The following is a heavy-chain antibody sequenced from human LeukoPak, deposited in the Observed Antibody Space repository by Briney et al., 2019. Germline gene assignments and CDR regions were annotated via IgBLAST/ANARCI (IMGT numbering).Heavy chain of an antibody. CDR3: AGLRGYNYGPLTT. V-gene: IGHV4-39*01. CDR1: GDSISSSGYC. CDR2: IYYTASS. J-gene: IGHJ4*02. D-gene: IGHD5-18*01. Sequence: PSETLSLTCTVSGDSISSSGYCCGWIRQPPGKGLEWIGSIYYTASSYYNPSLKSRVTISVDTSKNQFSLRLSFVTAADTAVYYCAGLRGYNYGPLTTWGQGTLVTVSS.